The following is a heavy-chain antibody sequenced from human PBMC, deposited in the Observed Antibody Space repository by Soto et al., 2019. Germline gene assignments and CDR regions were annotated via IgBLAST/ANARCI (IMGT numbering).Heavy chain of an antibody. CDR1: GITYNTYA. CDR2: INAGNGDT. Sequence: QVQLVQSGAEMKKPGASVKLSCKASGITYNTYAIHWVRQAPGQGLEWMGWINAGNGDTRYSQNFQGRVTLTSDTSASTVYMDLDSLKVGDTGVYYCARAISGYVTWGQGTLVTVSS. CDR3: ARAISGYVT. J-gene: IGHJ4*02. V-gene: IGHV1-3*01. D-gene: IGHD5-12*01.